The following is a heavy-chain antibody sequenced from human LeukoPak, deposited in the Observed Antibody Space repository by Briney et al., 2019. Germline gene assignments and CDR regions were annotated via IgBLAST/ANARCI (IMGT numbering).Heavy chain of an antibody. CDR3: ARRNIAAAGIPPYYYYMDV. D-gene: IGHD6-13*01. CDR2: IKQDGSEK. Sequence: PGGSLRLSCAASGFTFSSYWMSWVRQAPGKGLEWVANIKQDGSEKYYVDSVKGRFTISRDNAKNSLYLQMNSLRAEDTALYYCARRNIAAAGIPPYYYYMDVWGKGTTVTVSS. CDR1: GFTFSSYW. V-gene: IGHV3-7*03. J-gene: IGHJ6*03.